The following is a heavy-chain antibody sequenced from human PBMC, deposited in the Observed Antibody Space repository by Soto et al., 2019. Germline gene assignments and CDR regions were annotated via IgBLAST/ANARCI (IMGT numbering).Heavy chain of an antibody. CDR2: ISGSGGST. Sequence: GGSLRLSXAASGFTFSRDAMSWVRQAPGKGLEWVSAISGSGGSTYYADSVKGRFTISRDNSKNTLYLQMNSLRAEDTAVYYCAKSVDDSSANAFFQHWGQGTLVTVSS. V-gene: IGHV3-23*01. D-gene: IGHD3-22*01. CDR1: GFTFSRDA. J-gene: IGHJ1*01. CDR3: AKSVDDSSANAFFQH.